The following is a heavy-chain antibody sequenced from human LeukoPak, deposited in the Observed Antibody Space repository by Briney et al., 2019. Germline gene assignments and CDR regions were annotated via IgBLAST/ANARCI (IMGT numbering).Heavy chain of an antibody. V-gene: IGHV4-59*01. CDR3: ARVASTGPFDY. Sequence: SETLSLTCAVYGGSFSGYYWSWIREPPGKGLEWIGCIYYSGSTDYNPSLKSRVTMSVDTSENQFSLKLRSVTAADTAVYYCARVASTGPFDYWGQGTLVTVSS. CDR2: IYYSGST. D-gene: IGHD2-8*02. J-gene: IGHJ4*02. CDR1: GGSFSGYY.